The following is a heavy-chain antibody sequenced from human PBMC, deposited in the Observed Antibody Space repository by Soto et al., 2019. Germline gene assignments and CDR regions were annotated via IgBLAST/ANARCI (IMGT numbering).Heavy chain of an antibody. CDR2: INPSGGST. D-gene: IGHD5-18*01. CDR3: GSVGAYRGWDTAMGAFDY. J-gene: IGHJ4*02. CDR1: GYTFTSYY. Sequence: ASVKVSCKASGYTFTSYYMHWVRQAPGQGLERMGIINPSGGSTSYAQKFQGRVTMTRDTSTSTVYMELSSLRSEDTAVYYCGSVGAYRGWDTAMGAFDYWGEGTLVTVPS. V-gene: IGHV1-46*03.